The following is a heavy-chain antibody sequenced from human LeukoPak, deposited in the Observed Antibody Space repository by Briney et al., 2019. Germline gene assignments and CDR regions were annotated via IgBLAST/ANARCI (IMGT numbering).Heavy chain of an antibody. CDR2: ISTSSSHI. Sequence: AGGSLRLSCAVSGITLSIYGMSCVRQAPGKGVEWVSFISTSSSHIYYGDSVKGRFTISRDNARNSVSLQMNSLRAEDTAVYYCARQVSGYGSGSFYFDYWGQGMLVTVSS. CDR1: GITLSIYG. D-gene: IGHD3-10*01. V-gene: IGHV3-21*01. CDR3: ARQVSGYGSGSFYFDY. J-gene: IGHJ4*02.